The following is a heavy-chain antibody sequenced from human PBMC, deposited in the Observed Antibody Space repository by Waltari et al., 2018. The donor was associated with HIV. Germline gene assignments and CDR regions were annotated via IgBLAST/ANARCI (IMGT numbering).Heavy chain of an antibody. Sequence: EVQLVESGGGSVQPGRSLRLSCTASGITFDGSAMHWVRQPPGKGLEWVSGISWNSGDIAYADSVKGRFTISRDNTKNSLFLQMNSVRVEDTALYYCVKDGASTIFGVLNGMDVWGQGTTVTVSS. J-gene: IGHJ6*02. V-gene: IGHV3-9*01. CDR1: GITFDGSA. D-gene: IGHD3-3*01. CDR3: VKDGASTIFGVLNGMDV. CDR2: ISWNSGDI.